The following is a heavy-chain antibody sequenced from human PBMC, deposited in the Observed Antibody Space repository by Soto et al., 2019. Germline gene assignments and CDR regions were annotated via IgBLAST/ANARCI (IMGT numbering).Heavy chain of an antibody. CDR3: ARARYSYGRVYYYYGMDV. CDR2: INHSGST. Sequence: PSETLSLTCAVYGGSFSGYYWSWIRQPPGKGLEWIGEINHSGSTNYNPSLKSRVTISVDTSKNQFSLKLSSVTAADTAVYYCARARYSYGRVYYYYGMDVWGQGTTVTVSS. V-gene: IGHV4-34*01. J-gene: IGHJ6*02. D-gene: IGHD5-18*01. CDR1: GGSFSGYY.